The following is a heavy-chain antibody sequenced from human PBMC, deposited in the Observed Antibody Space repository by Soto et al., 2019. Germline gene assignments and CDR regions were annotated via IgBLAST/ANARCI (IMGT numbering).Heavy chain of an antibody. J-gene: IGHJ4*02. CDR2: ISSSSSYI. V-gene: IGHV3-21*01. CDR3: AREGYCISTGCPRPLDY. D-gene: IGHD2-2*01. Sequence: EVQLVESGGGLVKPGGSLRLSCAASGFTFSNYSMDWVRQPPGKGLEWVSSISSSSSYIYYADSVKGLFTISRDNAKNSRHLQMNSLRAEGTAVYYCAREGYCISTGCPRPLDYWGQGTLVRVSS. CDR1: GFTFSNYS.